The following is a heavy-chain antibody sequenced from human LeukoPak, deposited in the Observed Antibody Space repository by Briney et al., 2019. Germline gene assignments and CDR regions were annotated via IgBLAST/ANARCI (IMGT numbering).Heavy chain of an antibody. V-gene: IGHV3-11*01. Sequence: GGSLRLSCAASGFTFSDYYMSWIRQALGKGLEWVSYISSSGSTIYYADSVKGRFTISRDNAKNSLYLQMNSLRAEDTAVYYCARDEVDTAMVTTEYYYGMDVWGQGTTVTVSS. CDR3: ARDEVDTAMVTTEYYYGMDV. CDR2: ISSSGSTI. D-gene: IGHD5-18*01. J-gene: IGHJ6*02. CDR1: GFTFSDYY.